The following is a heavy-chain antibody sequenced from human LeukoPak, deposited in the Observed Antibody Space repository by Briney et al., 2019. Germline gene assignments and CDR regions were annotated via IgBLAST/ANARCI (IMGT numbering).Heavy chain of an antibody. V-gene: IGHV4-61*08. J-gene: IGHJ4*02. CDR1: GGSISSSGYY. D-gene: IGHD3-16*01. Sequence: PSETLSLTCTVSGGSISSSGYYWSWIRQPPGKGLEWIGYIYYSGSTKYNPSLKGRVTTSVDTSKNQFSLKLNFVTAADTAVYYCARGLVTYGGVPLHFDLWGQGTLVTVSS. CDR3: ARGLVTYGGVPLHFDL. CDR2: IYYSGST.